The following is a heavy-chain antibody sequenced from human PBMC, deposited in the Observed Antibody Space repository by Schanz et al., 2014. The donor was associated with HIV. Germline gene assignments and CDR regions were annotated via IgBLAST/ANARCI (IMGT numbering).Heavy chain of an antibody. CDR3: ARDFNIGDQYYFDH. V-gene: IGHV1-69*01. CDR1: GGTFSRYA. J-gene: IGHJ4*02. CDR2: INPIFGTP. D-gene: IGHD2-21*02. Sequence: QVQLVQSGAEVKKPGSSVKVSCNASGGTFSRYAISWVRQAPGQGLDWVGDINPIFGTPHYAQKFQDRVTITADESTSTAYMELSSLRSDDTAVYFCARDFNIGDQYYFDHWGQGTLVTVSS.